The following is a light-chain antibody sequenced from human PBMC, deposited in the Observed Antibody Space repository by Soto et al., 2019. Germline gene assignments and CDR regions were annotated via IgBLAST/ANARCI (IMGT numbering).Light chain of an antibody. J-gene: IGKJ1*01. Sequence: IQMTQSPSTLSGSVGVRVTITCRASQTISSWLAWYQQKPGKAPKLLIYDASSLESGVPSRFSGSGSGTEFTLTITSLQPDDFATYYCQQYNSYPWTFGQGTKVDIK. V-gene: IGKV1-5*01. CDR3: QQYNSYPWT. CDR2: DAS. CDR1: QTISSW.